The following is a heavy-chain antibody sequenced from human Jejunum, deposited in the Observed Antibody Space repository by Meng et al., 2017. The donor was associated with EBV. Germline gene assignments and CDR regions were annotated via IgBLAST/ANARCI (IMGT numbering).Heavy chain of an antibody. CDR3: AREGLVGDLRYFDL. V-gene: IGHV1-2*06. D-gene: IGHD3-16*01. CDR1: AYPFAGYY. J-gene: IGHJ2*01. Sequence: QVKLVQSGDEVKKPGALVKVSCKAFAYPFAGYYMHWVRQAPGQGLEWMGRINPNSGGANYAQKFQGRVTMTRDTSISTAYMELSRLRSDDTAVYYCAREGLVGDLRYFDLWGRGTLVTVSS. CDR2: INPNSGGA.